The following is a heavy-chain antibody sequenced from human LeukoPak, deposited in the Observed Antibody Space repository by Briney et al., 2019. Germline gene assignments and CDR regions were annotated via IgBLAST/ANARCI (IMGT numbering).Heavy chain of an antibody. Sequence: GSLRLSCAASGFTFSTYEMNWVRQAPGKGLEWVGRIKSKTDGGTTDYAAPVKGRFTISRDDSKNTLYLQMNSLKTEDTAVYYCTSQRFDCSGGSCYGQNWGQGTLVTVSS. V-gene: IGHV3-15*01. CDR2: IKSKTDGGTT. CDR3: TSQRFDCSGGSCYGQN. CDR1: GFTFSTYE. D-gene: IGHD2-15*01. J-gene: IGHJ4*02.